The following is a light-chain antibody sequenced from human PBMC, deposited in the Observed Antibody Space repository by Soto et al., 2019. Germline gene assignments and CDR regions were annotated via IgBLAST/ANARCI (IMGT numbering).Light chain of an antibody. J-gene: IGKJ4*01. Sequence: EIVMTQSPAPLSVSPGERATLSCRASQSVSSNLAWYQQKPGQTPKLLIYVKSTRATGIPARFSGSGSGTEFTLNNSSLQSEDFAVYYCQQYNDWPLTFGGGTKVEFK. V-gene: IGKV3-15*01. CDR1: QSVSSN. CDR3: QQYNDWPLT. CDR2: VKS.